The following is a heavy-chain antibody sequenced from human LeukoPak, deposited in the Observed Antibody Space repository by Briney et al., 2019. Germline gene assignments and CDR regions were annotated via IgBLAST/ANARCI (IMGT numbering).Heavy chain of an antibody. V-gene: IGHV3-53*01. J-gene: IGHJ3*02. D-gene: IGHD3-10*01. CDR2: IYSGGST. Sequence: GGSLRLSCAASGFTVSSNYMSWLRQAPGKGLEWVSVIYSGGSTYYADSVKGRFTISRDNSKNTLYLQMNSLRAEDTAVYYCARVTYGSGNAFDIWGQGTMVTVSS. CDR1: GFTVSSNY. CDR3: ARVTYGSGNAFDI.